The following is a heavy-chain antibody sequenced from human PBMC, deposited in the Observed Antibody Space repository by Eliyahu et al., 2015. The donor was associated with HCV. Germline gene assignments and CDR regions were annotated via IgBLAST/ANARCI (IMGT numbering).Heavy chain of an antibody. V-gene: IGHV6-1*01. CDR3: ARLRFARFDS. CDR1: GDSVSRHTVA. J-gene: IGHJ4*02. Sequence: QVQLQESGPGLVKPSETLSVTCLISGDSVSRHTVAWNWIRRSPGRGLEWLGRTFYRSKWETDYASSMRGRLTITPDTTNNQFSLHLNSVTVEDTAVYYCARLRFARFDSWGQGTLVAVSS. D-gene: IGHD3-16*01. CDR2: TFYRSKWET.